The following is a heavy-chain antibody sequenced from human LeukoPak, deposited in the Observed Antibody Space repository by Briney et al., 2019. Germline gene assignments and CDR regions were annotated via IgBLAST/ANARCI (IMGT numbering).Heavy chain of an antibody. CDR2: IGPSGSVI. CDR3: AREGPYSDTCLEAFDI. CDR1: GFTFSNYE. J-gene: IGHJ3*02. D-gene: IGHD3-3*01. Sequence: GGSLRLSCAAFGFTFSNYEMNWVRQASGKGLEWVSYIGPSGSVIYYADSVKGRFTTSRDNARNSLHLQMNSLRDEDTAVYYCAREGPYSDTCLEAFDIWGQGTLVTVSS. V-gene: IGHV3-48*03.